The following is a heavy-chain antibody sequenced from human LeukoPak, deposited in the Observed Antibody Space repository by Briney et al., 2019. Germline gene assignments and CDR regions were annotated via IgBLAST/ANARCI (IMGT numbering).Heavy chain of an antibody. Sequence: GGSLRLSCAASGFTFSSYAMHWVRQAPGKGLEWVAVISYDGSNKYYADSVKGRFTISRDNSKNMLYLQMNSLRAEDTAVYYCARADYYFDYWGQGTLVTVSS. V-gene: IGHV3-30-3*01. CDR3: ARADYYFDY. J-gene: IGHJ4*02. CDR1: GFTFSSYA. CDR2: ISYDGSNK.